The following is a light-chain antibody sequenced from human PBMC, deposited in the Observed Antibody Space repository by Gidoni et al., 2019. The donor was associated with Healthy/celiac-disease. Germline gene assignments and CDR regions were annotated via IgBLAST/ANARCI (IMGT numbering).Light chain of an antibody. CDR2: DAS. V-gene: IGKV3-11*01. CDR3: QQRSNWPPGIT. Sequence: EIVLTQSPATLSLSPVERATLACRASQSVSSYLAWYQQQPGQAPRLLIYDASNRATGIPARFSGSGSGTDFTLTISSLEPEDFAVYYCQQRSNWPPGITFGPGTKVDIK. J-gene: IGKJ3*01. CDR1: QSVSSY.